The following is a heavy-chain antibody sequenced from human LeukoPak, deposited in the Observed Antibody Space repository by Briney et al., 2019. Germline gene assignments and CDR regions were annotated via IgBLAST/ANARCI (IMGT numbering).Heavy chain of an antibody. Sequence: PGGSLRLSCAASGFTFDDYAMHWVRQAPGKGLEWVSLISWDGGSTYYADSVKGRFTISRDNSKNSLYLQMNSLRAEDTALYYCAKVGFPGGYYYYYMDVWGKGTTVTVSS. CDR3: AKVGFPGGYYYYYMDV. D-gene: IGHD3-10*01. CDR1: GFTFDDYA. CDR2: ISWDGGST. V-gene: IGHV3-43D*03. J-gene: IGHJ6*03.